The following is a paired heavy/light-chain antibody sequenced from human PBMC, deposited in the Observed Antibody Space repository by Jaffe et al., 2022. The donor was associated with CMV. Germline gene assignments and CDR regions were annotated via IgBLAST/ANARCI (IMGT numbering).Light chain of an antibody. Sequence: EIVLTQSPATLSLSPGERATLSCRASQSVSTYLAWYQQKPGQAPRLLIYDASNRATGIPARFSGSGSGTDFTLTISSLEPEDFAVYYCQQRHEWPLTFGGGTKVAIK. J-gene: IGKJ4*01. CDR1: QSVSTY. CDR2: DAS. V-gene: IGKV3-11*01. CDR3: QQRHEWPLT.
Heavy chain of an antibody. D-gene: IGHD1-26*01. Sequence: QLHLQESGPGLVKPSETLSLTCTVSGGSIISPSNHWGWIRQPPGKGLEWIAHIQSSGITHYNPSLKSRVTMSVDTSKNYFSLRLSSVTAADTAVYYCARRALQDATITWENWFDPWGQGTLVTVSS. CDR3: ARRALQDATITWENWFDP. CDR1: GGSIISPSNH. V-gene: IGHV4-39*02. CDR2: IQSSGIT. J-gene: IGHJ5*02.